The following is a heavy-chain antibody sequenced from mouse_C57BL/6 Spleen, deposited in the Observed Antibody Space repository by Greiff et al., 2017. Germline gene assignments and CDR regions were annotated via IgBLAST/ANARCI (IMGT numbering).Heavy chain of an antibody. D-gene: IGHD3-2*02. V-gene: IGHV1-39*01. Sequence: EVQLQESGPELVKPGASVKISCKASGYSFTDYNMNWVKQSNGKSLEWIGVIHPNYGTTSYNQKFKGKATLTVYQSSSTAYMQLNRLTSEDSSVYYCARRLDRSGYGFAYWGQGTLVTVSA. CDR2: IHPNYGTT. CDR3: ARRLDRSGYGFAY. J-gene: IGHJ3*01. CDR1: GYSFTDYN.